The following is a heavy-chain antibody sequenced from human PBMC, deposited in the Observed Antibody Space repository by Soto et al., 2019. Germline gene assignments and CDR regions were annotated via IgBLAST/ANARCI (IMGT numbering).Heavy chain of an antibody. CDR1: GGSFSGYY. V-gene: IGHV4-34*01. CDR2: INHSGST. J-gene: IGHJ6*02. D-gene: IGHD6-6*01. Sequence: PSETLSLTCAVYGGSFSGYYWTWIRQPPGTGLEWIGEINHSGSTNYNPSLKSRVTISVDTSKNQFSLKLTSVTAADTAVYYCARPGRYSSSSWYYYYGMDVWGQGTTVTVSS. CDR3: ARPGRYSSSSWYYYYGMDV.